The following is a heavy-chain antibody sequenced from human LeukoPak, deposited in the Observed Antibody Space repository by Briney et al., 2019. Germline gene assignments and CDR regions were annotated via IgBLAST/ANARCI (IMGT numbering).Heavy chain of an antibody. CDR2: IYPSDSDT. V-gene: IGHV5-51*01. J-gene: IGHJ4*02. CDR1: GYSFTSYW. CDR3: ARLTAVVTFDY. D-gene: IGHD4-23*01. Sequence: GESLKISCKGSGYSFTSYWIGWVRQMPGKGLEWMGVIYPSDSDTRYSPSFQGQVTISADKSIRTAYLQWRSLKVSDSAMYYCARLTAVVTFDYWGQGTLVTVSS.